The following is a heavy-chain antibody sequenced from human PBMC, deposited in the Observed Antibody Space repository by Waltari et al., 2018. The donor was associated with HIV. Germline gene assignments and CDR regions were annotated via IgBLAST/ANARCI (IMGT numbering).Heavy chain of an antibody. CDR1: GFEFRHYS. V-gene: IGHV3-21*04. J-gene: IGHJ4*01. D-gene: IGHD3-10*01. Sequence: VYLVESGGGVVKTGGSIRLTCEASGFEFRHYSFNWVRQSPARGLEWVASIRRASNEKHYVDSVRGRFVISRDDSESSVYLQMDSLREEDTATYFCVRDDPGYGPIDYWGQGTLVTV. CDR3: VRDDPGYGPIDY. CDR2: IRRASNEK.